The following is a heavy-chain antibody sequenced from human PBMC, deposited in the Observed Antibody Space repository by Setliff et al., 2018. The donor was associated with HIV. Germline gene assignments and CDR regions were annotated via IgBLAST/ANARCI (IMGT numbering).Heavy chain of an antibody. D-gene: IGHD6-13*01. J-gene: IGHJ3*02. CDR1: GGTFSNYA. CDR3: ARDGSSTWTGVRAFDI. CDR2: VIPIFGTA. Sequence: SVKVSCKASGGTFSNYAISWVRQAPGQGLEWMGRVIPIFGTANYAQKFQGRVTITADESTSTAYMELSSLRSEDTAEYYCARDGSSTWTGVRAFDIWGQGTMVTVSS. V-gene: IGHV1-69*13.